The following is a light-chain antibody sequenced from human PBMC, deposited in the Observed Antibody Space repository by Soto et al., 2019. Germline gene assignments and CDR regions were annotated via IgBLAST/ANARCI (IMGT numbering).Light chain of an antibody. Sequence: EIVMTQSPATLSVSPGDRATLSCRASENINNRLAWYQQTPGQAPRLLIYGASNRATGIPDRFRGSGSGTEFTLTTGRLQSEDFAVYYCQQYSDWPPWTFGQGTKVDIK. V-gene: IGKV3-15*01. J-gene: IGKJ1*01. CDR2: GAS. CDR1: ENINNR. CDR3: QQYSDWPPWT.